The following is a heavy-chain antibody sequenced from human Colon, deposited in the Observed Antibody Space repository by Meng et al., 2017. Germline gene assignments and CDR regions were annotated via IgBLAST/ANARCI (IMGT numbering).Heavy chain of an antibody. CDR2: IYYNGST. CDR3: ARAGMSFDI. V-gene: IGHV4-39*07. Sequence: SETLSLTCSVSGGSISSNTYYWGWIRQPPGKGLEWIGSIYYNGSTYYNPSLRSRVTMSVDTSKNQFSLELTSVTAADTAVYYCARAGMSFDIWGQGTMVTVSS. J-gene: IGHJ3*02. CDR1: GGSISSNTYY.